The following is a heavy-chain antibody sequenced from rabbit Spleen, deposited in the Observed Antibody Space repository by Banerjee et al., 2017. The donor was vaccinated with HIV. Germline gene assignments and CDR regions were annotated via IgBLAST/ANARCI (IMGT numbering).Heavy chain of an antibody. J-gene: IGHJ6*01. D-gene: IGHD6-1*01. Sequence: QEQLVESGGGLVQPEGSLTLTCKASGFSFSDKDVMCWVRQAPGKGLEWIACINIVTGKSVYASWAKGRFTMSRTSSTTVTLQVTSLTVADTATYFCARGYSGGNGAYNGYALWGPGTLVTVS. CDR3: ARGYSGGNGAYNGYAL. CDR1: GFSFSDKDV. CDR2: INIVTGKS. V-gene: IGHV1S45*01.